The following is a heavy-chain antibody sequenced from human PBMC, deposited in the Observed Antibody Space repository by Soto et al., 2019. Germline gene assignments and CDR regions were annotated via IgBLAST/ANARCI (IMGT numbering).Heavy chain of an antibody. CDR3: ARRGGPAQYSAMDV. CDR2: INAYNGHT. CDR1: GYTFTNNG. J-gene: IGHJ6*02. D-gene: IGHD3-10*01. Sequence: GASVKVSCKASGYTFTNNGISWVRQAPGQGLEWMGWINAYNGHTNDAQKLQARVTMTTDTPTSTAYMELRSLRSDDTAVYYCARRGGPAQYSAMDVWGPRTTVTVS. V-gene: IGHV1-18*04.